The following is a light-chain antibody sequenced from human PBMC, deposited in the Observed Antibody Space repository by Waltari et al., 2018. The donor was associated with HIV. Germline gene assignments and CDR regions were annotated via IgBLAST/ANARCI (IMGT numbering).Light chain of an antibody. J-gene: IGKJ1*01. CDR2: GAS. V-gene: IGKV3-15*01. CDR1: QNIANN. Sequence: EVVMTQSPATLSVSTGERATLSCRASQNIANNLTWNQQKPGQPPRLLIFGASTRATGIPARFSGSGSGTEFTLTISSLQSEDFAVYYCQQYNKWPWTFGQGTRVEIK. CDR3: QQYNKWPWT.